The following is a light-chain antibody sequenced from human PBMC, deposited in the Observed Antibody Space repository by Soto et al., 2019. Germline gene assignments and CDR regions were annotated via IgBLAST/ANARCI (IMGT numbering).Light chain of an antibody. CDR1: QSISYW. V-gene: IGKV1-5*03. CDR2: KAS. CDR3: RHYNTYSPPYT. Sequence: DVQMTQFPSTLSASVGDRVTITCRASQSISYWLAWYQQKPGKAPNLLIYKASSLESGVPSRFSGSRSGTEFTLTITNLQPDDFATYYCRHYNTYSPPYTFGQGTKLEIK. J-gene: IGKJ2*01.